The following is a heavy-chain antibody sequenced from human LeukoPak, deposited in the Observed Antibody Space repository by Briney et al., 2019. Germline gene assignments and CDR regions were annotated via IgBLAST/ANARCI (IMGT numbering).Heavy chain of an antibody. J-gene: IGHJ3*02. CDR2: IYYSGST. CDR3: ASSPYCSGGSCYSGAFDI. CDR1: GGSISSGDYY. D-gene: IGHD2-15*01. V-gene: IGHV4-61*08. Sequence: PSETLSLTCTVSGGSISSGDYYWSWIRQPPGKGLEWIGYIYYSGSTNYNPSLKSRATISVDTSKNQFSLKLSSVTAADTAVYYCASSPYCSGGSCYSGAFDIWGQGTMVTVSS.